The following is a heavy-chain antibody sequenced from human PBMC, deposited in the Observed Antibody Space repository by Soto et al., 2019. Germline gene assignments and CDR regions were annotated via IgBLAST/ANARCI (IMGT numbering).Heavy chain of an antibody. J-gene: IGHJ5*02. CDR3: ASHDPGARFDP. CDR2: INPTNGAT. V-gene: IGHV1-2*02. Sequence: QVQLVRSGAEVQKPGASVKVSCKAPRYIFTAYVMHWVRQAPGQGLEWMGWINPTNGATHYGLSFQGRVTMTRDTSNSTAYMELSSLRSDDTAVYYCASHDPGARFDPWGQGTLVIVSS. CDR1: RYIFTAYV. D-gene: IGHD1-1*01.